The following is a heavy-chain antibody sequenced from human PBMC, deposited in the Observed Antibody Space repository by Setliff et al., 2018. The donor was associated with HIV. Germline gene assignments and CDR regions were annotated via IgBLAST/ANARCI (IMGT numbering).Heavy chain of an antibody. Sequence: SETLSLTCTVSGGSISSGDYYWTWIRQHPGKGLEWIGYTYYSGSTYYNPSLKSRVTISVDTSKNQFSLKLSSVTAADTAVYYCVRERIGELLNWFDPWGQGTLVTVSS. CDR1: GGSISSGDYY. D-gene: IGHD3-10*01. CDR3: VRERIGELLNWFDP. J-gene: IGHJ5*02. CDR2: TYYSGST. V-gene: IGHV4-31*03.